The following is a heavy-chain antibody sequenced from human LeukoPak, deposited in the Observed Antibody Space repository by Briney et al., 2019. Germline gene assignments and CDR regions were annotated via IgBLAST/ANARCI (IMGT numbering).Heavy chain of an antibody. CDR2: ISGSGSST. D-gene: IGHD3-10*01. J-gene: IGHJ4*02. V-gene: IGHV3-23*01. CDR3: AKESRRPQRYYYGSGSDFDY. Sequence: GGSLRLSCAASGFTLSSYAMSWVRQAPGKGLEWVSAISGSGSSTYYADSVKGRFTISRDNSKNTLYLQMNSLRAEDTAVYYCAKESRRPQRYYYGSGSDFDYWGQGTLVTVSS. CDR1: GFTLSSYA.